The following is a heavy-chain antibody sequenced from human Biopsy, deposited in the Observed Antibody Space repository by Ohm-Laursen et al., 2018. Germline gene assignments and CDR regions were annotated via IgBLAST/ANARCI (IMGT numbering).Heavy chain of an antibody. J-gene: IGHJ4*02. D-gene: IGHD5-18*01. CDR2: IILILRTT. CDR3: ARETIGYHLPCDD. Sequence: SSVNVSCQAPGGSFSKYGVNWARQAPGQGLEWMGRIILILRTTAYAQTFLGRITITEDSPTSTVDMELTSLPSDDTAVYFCARETIGYHLPCDDWGQGTLVTVSS. CDR1: GGSFSKYG. V-gene: IGHV1-69*11.